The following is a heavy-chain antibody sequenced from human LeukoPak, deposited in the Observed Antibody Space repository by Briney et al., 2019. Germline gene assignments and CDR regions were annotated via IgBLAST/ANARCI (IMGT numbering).Heavy chain of an antibody. D-gene: IGHD3-22*01. CDR3: ARGLAYYYDSSGYYYESYFDY. V-gene: IGHV3-20*04. CDR2: INWNGGST. J-gene: IGHJ4*02. CDR1: GFTFDDYG. Sequence: GGSLRLSCAASGFTFDDYGMSWVRQAPGKGLEWVSGINWNGGSTGYADSVKGRFTISRDNAKNSLYLQMNSLRAEDTASYYCARGLAYYYDSSGYYYESYFDYWGQGTLVTVSS.